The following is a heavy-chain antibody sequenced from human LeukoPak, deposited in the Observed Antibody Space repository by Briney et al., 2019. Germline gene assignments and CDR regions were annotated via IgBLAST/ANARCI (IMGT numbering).Heavy chain of an antibody. CDR3: ARDYLRLGDG. V-gene: IGHV3-48*04. J-gene: IGHJ4*02. D-gene: IGHD3-10*02. Sequence: GGSLRLSCAASGFPFSSYAMHWVRQAPGKGLEWVSYISSDSRTIHYADSVRGRFTISRDNTKNSLYLQMNSLRAEDTAVYYCARDYLRLGDGWGQGPLVTVSS. CDR1: GFPFSSYA. CDR2: ISSDSRTI.